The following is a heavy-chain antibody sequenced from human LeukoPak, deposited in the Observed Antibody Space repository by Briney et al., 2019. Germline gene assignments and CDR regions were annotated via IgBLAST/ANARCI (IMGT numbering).Heavy chain of an antibody. D-gene: IGHD6-6*01. V-gene: IGHV3-23*01. CDR2: ISDSGGNT. CDR3: ARHRSSWLIDY. J-gene: IGHJ4*02. Sequence: PGGSLRLSCEASGFTLSTYPMSWVRQAPWERLQWVSGISDSGGNTYYADSVRGRFTISRDNSKNTLYLQMNSLRAEDTAVYYCARHRSSWLIDYWGQGTLVTVSS. CDR1: GFTLSTYP.